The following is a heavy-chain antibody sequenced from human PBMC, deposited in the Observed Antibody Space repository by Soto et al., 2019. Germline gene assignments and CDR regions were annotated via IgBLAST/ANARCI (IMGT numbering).Heavy chain of an antibody. CDR3: ATDVECTNGVCPAYYFDY. Sequence: QVQLVQSGAEVKKPGSSVKVSCKASGGTFSSYAISWVRQAPGQGVEWMGGIIPIFGTANYAQKFQGRVTITADESTSTAYMELSSLISDDTAVYYCATDVECTNGVCPAYYFDYWGQGTLVTVSS. CDR1: GGTFSSYA. CDR2: IIPIFGTA. V-gene: IGHV1-69*12. D-gene: IGHD2-8*01. J-gene: IGHJ4*02.